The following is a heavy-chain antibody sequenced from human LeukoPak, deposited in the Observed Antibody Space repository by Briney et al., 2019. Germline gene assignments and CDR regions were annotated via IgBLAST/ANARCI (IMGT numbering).Heavy chain of an antibody. D-gene: IGHD5-18*01. CDR1: GGSFSGYY. Sequence: SETLSLTCDVYGGSFSGYYWNWIRQPPGKGLEWIGEINRSGSTNYNPSLKSRVTISVDMSKNQFSLKLTSVTAADTAVYYCAIPAGGFSYGYRYFDYWGQGTLVTVSS. CDR3: AIPAGGFSYGYRYFDY. CDR2: INRSGST. V-gene: IGHV4-34*01. J-gene: IGHJ4*02.